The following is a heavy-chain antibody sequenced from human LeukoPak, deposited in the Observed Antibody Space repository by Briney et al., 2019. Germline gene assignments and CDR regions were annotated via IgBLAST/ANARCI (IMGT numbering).Heavy chain of an antibody. D-gene: IGHD3-22*01. CDR3: VRTYHYDTSGYDY. CDR1: GDSISSYY. J-gene: IGHJ4*02. V-gene: IGHV4-59*01. Sequence: SETLSLTCTVSGDSISSYYWSWIRQPPGKGLEWIGYTYYSGSISYNPSLKSRVTISIDTSKNQFYLNLSSVTAADTAVYYCVRTYHYDTSGYDYWGQGTLVTVSS. CDR2: TYYSGSI.